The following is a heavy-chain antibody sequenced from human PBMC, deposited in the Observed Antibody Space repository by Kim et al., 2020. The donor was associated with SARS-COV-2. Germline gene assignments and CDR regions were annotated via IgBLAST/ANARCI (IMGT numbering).Heavy chain of an antibody. CDR3: ARLEMAKNPRGFDY. Sequence: NPSLRNRVTISVDTSKHQFSLKLSSVTAADTAVYYCARLEMAKNPRGFDYWGQGTLVTVSS. V-gene: IGHV4-39*01. J-gene: IGHJ4*02. D-gene: IGHD3-10*01.